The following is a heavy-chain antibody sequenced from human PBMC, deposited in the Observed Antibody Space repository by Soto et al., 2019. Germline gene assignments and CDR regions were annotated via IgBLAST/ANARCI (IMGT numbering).Heavy chain of an antibody. V-gene: IGHV4-39*01. CDR2: IYYSGCT. Sequence: QLQLQESGPGLVKPSETLSLTCTVSGGSISSSSYYWGWIRQPPGKGLEWIGSIYYSGCTYYTSSLMSRVTISVDTSKNQFSLKLSSVTAADTAVYYCARRYGSGNLLSDWGQGTLVTVSS. D-gene: IGHD3-10*01. CDR3: ARRYGSGNLLSD. CDR1: GGSISSSSYY. J-gene: IGHJ4*02.